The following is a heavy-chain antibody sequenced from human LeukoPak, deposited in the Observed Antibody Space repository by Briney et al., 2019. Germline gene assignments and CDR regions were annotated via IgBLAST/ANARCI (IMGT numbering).Heavy chain of an antibody. CDR3: ARTLFGDQYQLLHNWFDP. J-gene: IGHJ5*02. Sequence: ASVKVFCKASGYTFTNYALNWVRQAPGQGLEWMGWINTDTGNPTYAQGFTRRLVFSLDTSASTAYLQTSSLKAEDTAVYYCARTLFGDQYQLLHNWFDPWGQGTLVTVSS. V-gene: IGHV7-4-1*02. D-gene: IGHD2-2*01. CDR2: INTDTGNP. CDR1: GYTFTNYA.